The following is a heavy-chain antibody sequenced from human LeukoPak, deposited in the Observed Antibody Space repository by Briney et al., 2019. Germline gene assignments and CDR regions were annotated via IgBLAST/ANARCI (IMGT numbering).Heavy chain of an antibody. V-gene: IGHV1-46*01. J-gene: IGHJ3*02. CDR2: INPRDGST. CDR1: GHFITSHY. D-gene: IGHD1-26*01. CDR3: AGEWGEILNPTAFHI. Sequence: GASVKDSSRASGHFITSHYMLWLRHPLGEGLEWLGVINPRDGSTAYAENSLRRVTTIRDTSTSVVYLDLCSLKSEETAVYYCAGEWGEILNPTAFHIWGQGTMLTVSS.